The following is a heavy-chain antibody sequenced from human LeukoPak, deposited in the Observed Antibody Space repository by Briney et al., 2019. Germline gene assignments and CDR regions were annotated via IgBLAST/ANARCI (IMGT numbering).Heavy chain of an antibody. Sequence: GGSLRLSCAASAFTFSDYSMNWVRQAPGKGLEWVSYISGRSSTIYYADSVKGRFTISRDNAKNSMYLQMNSLRAEDTAVYYCARDRIKSGSYYFDYWGQGTLVTVSP. V-gene: IGHV3-48*01. D-gene: IGHD1-26*01. J-gene: IGHJ4*02. CDR3: ARDRIKSGSYYFDY. CDR2: ISGRSSTI. CDR1: AFTFSDYS.